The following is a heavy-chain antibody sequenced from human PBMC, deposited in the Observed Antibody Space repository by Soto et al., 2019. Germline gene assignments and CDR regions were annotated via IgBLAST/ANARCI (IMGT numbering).Heavy chain of an antibody. D-gene: IGHD3-22*01. J-gene: IGHJ4*02. CDR1: GFTFSSYA. CDR3: AKDLPRGDFEYYYDSSGYYPGFDY. Sequence: EVQLLESGGGLVQHGGSLRLSCAASGFTFSSYAMSWVRQAPGKGLEWVSAISGSGGSTYYAVSVKGRFTISRDNSKNTLYLQMNSLRAEDTAVYYCAKDLPRGDFEYYYDSSGYYPGFDYWGQGTLVTVSS. V-gene: IGHV3-23*01. CDR2: ISGSGGST.